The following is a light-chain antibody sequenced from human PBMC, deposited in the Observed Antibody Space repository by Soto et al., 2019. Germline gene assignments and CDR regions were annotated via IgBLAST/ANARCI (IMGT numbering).Light chain of an antibody. CDR2: WAS. V-gene: IGKV3-20*01. J-gene: IGKJ1*01. CDR3: QQHGGSPST. Sequence: EIVLTQAPASLSFSPGESATLSCRASRSVRNYLAWRQQKPGQTPRLIGDWASRRATGSPDRFSGSGAVTDFTLTSSRLDPEDFAVYSCQQHGGSPSTFGQGTKVEIK. CDR1: RSVRNY.